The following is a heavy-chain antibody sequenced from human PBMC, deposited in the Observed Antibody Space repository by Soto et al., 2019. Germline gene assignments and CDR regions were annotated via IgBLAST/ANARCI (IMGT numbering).Heavy chain of an antibody. Sequence: ALVKVSCKASGYTFTGYYMHWVRQAPGQGLEWMGWINPNSGGTNYAQKFQGWVTMTRDTSISTAYMELSRLRSDDTAVYYCAREFIAAAGIGAAFDIWGQGTMVTVSS. J-gene: IGHJ3*02. CDR1: GYTFTGYY. CDR2: INPNSGGT. D-gene: IGHD6-13*01. V-gene: IGHV1-2*04. CDR3: AREFIAAAGIGAAFDI.